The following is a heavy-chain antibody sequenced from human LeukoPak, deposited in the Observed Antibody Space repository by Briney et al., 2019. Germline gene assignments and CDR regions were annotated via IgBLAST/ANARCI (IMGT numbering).Heavy chain of an antibody. CDR1: GFTVSSNY. Sequence: GGSLRLSCAASGFTVSSNYMSWVRPAPGKGLEWVSVIYSGGSTYYADSVKGRFTISRDNSKNTLYLQMNSLRAEDTAVYYCARSPDGYHYVGYFQHWGQGTLVTVSS. CDR3: ARSPDGYHYVGYFQH. J-gene: IGHJ1*01. CDR2: IYSGGST. V-gene: IGHV3-53*01. D-gene: IGHD3-22*01.